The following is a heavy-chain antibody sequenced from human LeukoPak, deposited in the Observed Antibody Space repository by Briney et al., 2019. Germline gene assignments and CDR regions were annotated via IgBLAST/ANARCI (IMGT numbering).Heavy chain of an antibody. CDR3: ARGLASGYPPIPFDY. CDR1: GGSFSGYY. J-gene: IGHJ4*02. Sequence: SETLSLTCAVYGGSFSGYYWSWIRQPPGKGLGWIGEINHSGSTNYNPSLKSRVTISVDTSKNQFSLKLSSVTAADTAIYYCARGLASGYPPIPFDYWGQGTLVTVSS. D-gene: IGHD3-3*01. CDR2: INHSGST. V-gene: IGHV4-34*01.